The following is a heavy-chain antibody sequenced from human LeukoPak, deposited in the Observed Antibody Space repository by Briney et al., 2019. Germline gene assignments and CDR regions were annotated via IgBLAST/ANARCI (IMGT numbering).Heavy chain of an antibody. CDR2: IRYDGSNK. CDR3: AKWSLNGRNYYDSSGYSGFDY. J-gene: IGHJ4*02. V-gene: IGHV3-30*02. CDR1: GFTFSSYG. D-gene: IGHD3-22*01. Sequence: GGSLRLSCASSGFTFSSYGMHWVRQAPGKGLEWVAFIRYDGSNKYYADSVKGRFTISRDNSKNTLYLQMNSLRAEDTAVYYCAKWSLNGRNYYDSSGYSGFDYWGQGTLVTVSS.